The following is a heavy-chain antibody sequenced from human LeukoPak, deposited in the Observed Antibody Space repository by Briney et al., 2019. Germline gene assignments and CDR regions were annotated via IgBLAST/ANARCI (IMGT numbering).Heavy chain of an antibody. J-gene: IGHJ4*02. D-gene: IGHD5-18*01. CDR1: GFTFSSYA. Sequence: GGSLRLSCAASGFTFSSYAMHWVRQAPGKGLEWVAVISYDGNNKYYADSVKGRFTISRDNSKNTLYLQMNSLRTEDTAVYYCARKEELWSPGDYWGQGTLVTVSS. V-gene: IGHV3-30*04. CDR3: ARKEELWSPGDY. CDR2: ISYDGNNK.